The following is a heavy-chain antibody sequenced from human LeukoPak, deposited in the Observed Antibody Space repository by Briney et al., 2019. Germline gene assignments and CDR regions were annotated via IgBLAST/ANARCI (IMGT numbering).Heavy chain of an antibody. J-gene: IGHJ4*02. V-gene: IGHV4-59*07. Sequence: SDTLSLTCTVSGGSFRSYYWTWIRQTPGKGLEWIGHIYYSGNPTYNPSLKSRFTISVDPSKNQVALKVKSVTTEDTAVYYCASQRGYAYGFGSWGQGTRVTVSP. CDR2: IYYSGNP. D-gene: IGHD5-18*01. CDR1: GGSFRSYY. CDR3: ASQRGYAYGFGS.